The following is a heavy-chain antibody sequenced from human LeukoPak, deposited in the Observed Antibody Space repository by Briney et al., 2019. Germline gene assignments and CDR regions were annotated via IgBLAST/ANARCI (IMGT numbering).Heavy chain of an antibody. CDR3: ASPQAYCSGGSCPFDY. CDR1: GFTFSSNY. CDR2: IYSGGST. Sequence: GGSLRLSCAASGFTFSSNYMSWVRQAPGKGLEWVSVIYSGGSTYYADSVKGRFTISRDNSKNTLYLQMNSLRAEDTAVYYCASPQAYCSGGSCPFDYWGQGTLVTVSS. J-gene: IGHJ4*02. D-gene: IGHD2-15*01. V-gene: IGHV3-53*01.